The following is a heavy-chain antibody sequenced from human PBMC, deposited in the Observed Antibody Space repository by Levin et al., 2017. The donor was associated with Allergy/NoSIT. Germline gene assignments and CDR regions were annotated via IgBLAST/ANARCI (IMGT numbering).Heavy chain of an antibody. Sequence: SETLSLTCAVYGGSFSGYYWSWIRQPPGKGLEWIGEINHSGSTNYNPSLKSRVTISVDTSKNQFSLKLSSVTAADTAVYYCARGSGVLLVRGVIITALSYFDYWGQGTLVTVSS. V-gene: IGHV4-34*01. CDR3: ARGSGVLLVRGVIITALSYFDY. D-gene: IGHD3-10*01. CDR2: INHSGST. CDR1: GGSFSGYY. J-gene: IGHJ4*02.